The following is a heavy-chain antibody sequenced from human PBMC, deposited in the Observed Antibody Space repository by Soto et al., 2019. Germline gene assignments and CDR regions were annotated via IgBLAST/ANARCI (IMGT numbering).Heavy chain of an antibody. J-gene: IGHJ6*02. CDR3: ARHPSRRYYDSSGYYYPLVYGMDV. Sequence: PSETLSLTCTVSGGSMSSSHYWTWIRQPPGKGLEWIGYIYYSGSTNYNPSLKSRVTISVDTSKNQFSLKLSSVTAADTAVYYCARHPSRRYYDSSGYYYPLVYGMDVWGQGTTVTV. CDR1: GGSMSSSHY. D-gene: IGHD3-22*01. V-gene: IGHV4-59*08. CDR2: IYYSGST.